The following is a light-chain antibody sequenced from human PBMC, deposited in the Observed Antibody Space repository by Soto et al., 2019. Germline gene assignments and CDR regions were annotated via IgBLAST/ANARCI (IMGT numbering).Light chain of an antibody. Sequence: EIVLTQSPATLSLSPGERATLSCRGSQSITRNSAWYQQSPGQAPRPLIYGASTRATGIPARFSGSGSGTEFTHTINSLQSEDFAVYYCQQYNNWLMRTFGQGTKVDI. V-gene: IGKV3-15*01. J-gene: IGKJ1*01. CDR2: GAS. CDR1: QSITRN. CDR3: QQYNNWLMRT.